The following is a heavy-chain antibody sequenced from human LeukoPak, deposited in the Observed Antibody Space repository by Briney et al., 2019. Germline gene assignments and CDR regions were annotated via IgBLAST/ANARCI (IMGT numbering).Heavy chain of an antibody. CDR2: IYYSGST. CDR3: ARGYLGGYSYGRNNWFDP. V-gene: IGHV4-31*03. D-gene: IGHD5-18*01. Sequence: SETLSLTCTVFGDSISSGVYYWSWIRQHPGKGLEWIGYIYYSGSTYYNPSLKSRVTISVDTSKNQFSLKLSSVTAADTAVYYCARGYLGGYSYGRNNWFDPWGQGTLVTVSS. CDR1: GDSISSGVYY. J-gene: IGHJ5*02.